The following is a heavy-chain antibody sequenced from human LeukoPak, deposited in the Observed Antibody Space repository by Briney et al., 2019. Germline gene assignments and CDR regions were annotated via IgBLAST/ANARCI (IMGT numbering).Heavy chain of an antibody. D-gene: IGHD3-10*01. CDR3: ARDRNTMVRGVIIYAFDI. CDR1: GYTFTGYH. Sequence: ASVKVSCKASGYTFTGYHMHWVRQAPGQGLEWMGWINPNSGGTNYAQKFQGRVTMTRDTSISTAYMELSRLRSDDTAVYYCARDRNTMVRGVIIYAFDIWGQGTMVTVSS. CDR2: INPNSGGT. J-gene: IGHJ3*02. V-gene: IGHV1-2*02.